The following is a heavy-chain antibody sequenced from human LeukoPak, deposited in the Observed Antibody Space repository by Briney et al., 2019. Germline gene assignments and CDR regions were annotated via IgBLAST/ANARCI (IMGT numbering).Heavy chain of an antibody. D-gene: IGHD2-2*01. V-gene: IGHV3-7*01. CDR1: GFTFSSYW. CDR3: ARDGGGYCSSTSCLVDYYYYYYMDV. CDR2: IKQDGSEK. J-gene: IGHJ6*03. Sequence: GGSLRLSCAASGFTFSSYWMSWVRQAPGKGLEWVANIKQDGSEKYYVDSVKGRFTISRDNAKNSLYLQMNSLRAEDTAVYYCARDGGGYCSSTSCLVDYYYYYYMDVWGKGTTVTVSS.